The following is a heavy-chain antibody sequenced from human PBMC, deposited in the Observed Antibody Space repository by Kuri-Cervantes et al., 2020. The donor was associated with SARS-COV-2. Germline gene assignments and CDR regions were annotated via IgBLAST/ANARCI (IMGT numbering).Heavy chain of an antibody. CDR3: AAAMGY. J-gene: IGHJ4*02. CDR1: GFTFSSYW. D-gene: IGHD6-25*01. Sequence: GESLKISCAASGFTFSSYWMHWVRQAPGKGLVWVSRINSDGSSTNYADSVKGRFTTSRDNAKNTLYLQMNSLRAEDTAVYYCAAAMGYWGQGTLVTVSS. V-gene: IGHV3-74*01. CDR2: INSDGSST.